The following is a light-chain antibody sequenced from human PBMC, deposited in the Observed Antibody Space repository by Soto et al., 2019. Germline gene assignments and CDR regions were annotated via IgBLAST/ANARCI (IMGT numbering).Light chain of an antibody. CDR2: AAS. Sequence: DIQMTHSPSSLSASVADRVAITXXASQSISSYLNWYQQKPGKAPKVXIYAASNFQSGVPSRFSGSGSGTHFTLTISSLQPEDFATYYCQQLRSFPITFGQGTRLEIK. V-gene: IGKV1-9*01. J-gene: IGKJ5*01. CDR3: QQLRSFPIT. CDR1: QSISSY.